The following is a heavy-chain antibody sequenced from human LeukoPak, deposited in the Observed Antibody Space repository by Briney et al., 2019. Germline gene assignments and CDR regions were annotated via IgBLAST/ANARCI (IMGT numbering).Heavy chain of an antibody. CDR3: AKGRSSGWYSFDH. CDR1: GFTFSTYA. CDR2: ISYDGSNE. V-gene: IGHV3-30*04. J-gene: IGHJ4*02. Sequence: GGSLRLSCAASGFTFSTYAMHWVRQAPGKGLEWVAVISYDGSNEYYADSVKGRFTISRDNPKNTLYLQMNSLRVEDTAVYYCAKGRSSGWYSFDHWGQGTLVTVSS. D-gene: IGHD6-19*01.